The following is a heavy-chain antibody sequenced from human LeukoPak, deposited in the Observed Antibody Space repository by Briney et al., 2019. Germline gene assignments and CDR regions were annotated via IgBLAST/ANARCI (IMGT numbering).Heavy chain of an antibody. J-gene: IGHJ5*02. CDR3: ARDGNGWFDP. D-gene: IGHD1-1*01. Sequence: GGTLRLSCAASGFTFISYWMHWVRQAPGKGLVWVSRINSDGSSKTYADSVKGRFTISRDNAKNSLYLQMNSLRAEDTAVYYCARDGNGWFDPWGQGTLVTVSS. CDR2: INSDGSSK. V-gene: IGHV3-74*01. CDR1: GFTFISYW.